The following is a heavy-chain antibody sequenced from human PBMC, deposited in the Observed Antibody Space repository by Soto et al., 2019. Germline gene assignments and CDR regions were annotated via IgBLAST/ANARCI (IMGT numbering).Heavy chain of an antibody. CDR1: EFTFSGSS. Sequence: DVQLVESGGGLVQPGGSLKLSCAASEFTFSGSSMHWVRQASGKGLEWVGRIRSKTTNYATAYAASVKDRFTISRDDSKNTTYLQMSSLKTEDTAVYYCTPEGAGFKYWVQGTLVTVSS. D-gene: IGHD1-26*01. J-gene: IGHJ4*02. CDR2: IRSKTTNYAT. V-gene: IGHV3-73*02. CDR3: TPEGAGFKY.